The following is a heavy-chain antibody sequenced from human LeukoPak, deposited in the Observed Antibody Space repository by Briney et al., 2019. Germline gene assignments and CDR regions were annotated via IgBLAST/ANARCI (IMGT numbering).Heavy chain of an antibody. CDR3: AEAGYGDYEEFDY. D-gene: IGHD4-17*01. J-gene: IGHJ4*02. V-gene: IGHV3-23*01. CDR1: GFTFSSYA. CDR2: ISGSGGST. Sequence: GGSLRLSCAASGFTFSSYAMSWVRQAPGKGLEWVSAISGSGGSTYYADSVKGRFTISTHNPKTPLYLQITSLRAAETAVYYRAEAGYGDYEEFDYWGQATLVTVSS.